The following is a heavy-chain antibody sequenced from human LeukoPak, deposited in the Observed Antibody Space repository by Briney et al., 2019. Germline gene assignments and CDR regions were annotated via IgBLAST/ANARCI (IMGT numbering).Heavy chain of an antibody. CDR3: ARDPAYYYDSSGYYLDDAFDI. Sequence: KVSXXAXGGXFXSYAISWVRQAPGQGLEWMGGIIPIFGTANYAQKFQGRVTITADESTSTAYMELSSLRSEDTAVYYCARDPAYYYDSSGYYLDDAFDIWGQGTMVTVSS. V-gene: IGHV1-69*01. J-gene: IGHJ3*02. D-gene: IGHD3-22*01. CDR1: GGXFXSYA. CDR2: IIPIFGTA.